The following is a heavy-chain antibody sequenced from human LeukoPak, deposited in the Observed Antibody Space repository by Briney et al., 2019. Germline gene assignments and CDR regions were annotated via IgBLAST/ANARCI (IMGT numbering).Heavy chain of an antibody. CDR1: GYSISSGFY. D-gene: IGHD3-10*01. CDR3: ARRYYYGSGSYYNY. CDR2: IYHDGST. V-gene: IGHV4-38-2*02. J-gene: IGHJ4*02. Sequence: NPSETLSLTCSVSGYSISSGFYWDWIRQPPGKGLEWIGSIYHDGSTYYNPSLKSRATISVDTSKNQFSLKLTSVTAADTAVYYCARRYYYGSGSYYNYWGQGTLVTVSS.